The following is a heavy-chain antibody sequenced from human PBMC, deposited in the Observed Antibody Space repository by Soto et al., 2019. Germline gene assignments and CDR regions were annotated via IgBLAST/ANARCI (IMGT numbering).Heavy chain of an antibody. CDR2: TYYRSKWYN. J-gene: IGHJ5*02. Sequence: SQTLSLTCAISGDSVSSNSAGWNWIRQSPSRGLEWLGRTYYRSKWYNDYAVSVKSRITINPDTSKNQFSLQLNSVTPEDTAVYYCAWTVPEAFCWFDPWGQGTLVTVSS. CDR1: GDSVSSNSAG. D-gene: IGHD3-3*01. CDR3: AWTVPEAFCWFDP. V-gene: IGHV6-1*01.